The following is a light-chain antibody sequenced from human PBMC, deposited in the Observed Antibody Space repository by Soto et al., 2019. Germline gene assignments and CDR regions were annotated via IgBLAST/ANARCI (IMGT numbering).Light chain of an antibody. CDR1: QSISTY. Sequence: DIQMTQSPSTLSASVGDRATITCRASQSISTYLNWYQHKPGKAPKLLIYDASTLQSGVPLRFSGSGSGTDFALTISRRQPEDLAIYDCTQSYTPPGKFGQGIKV. V-gene: IGKV1-39*01. CDR3: TQSYTPPGK. J-gene: IGKJ1*01. CDR2: DAS.